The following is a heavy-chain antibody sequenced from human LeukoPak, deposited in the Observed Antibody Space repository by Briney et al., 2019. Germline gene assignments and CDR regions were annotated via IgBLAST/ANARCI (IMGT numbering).Heavy chain of an antibody. Sequence: GSLRLSCAASGFTFSSYSMNWVRQPPGKGLEWIGEINHSGSTNYNPSLKSRVTISVDTSKNQFSLKLSSVTAADTAVYYCVTVYYYGSGPAKNWFDPWGQGTLVTVSS. V-gene: IGHV4-34*08. CDR1: GFTFSSYS. CDR2: INHSGST. D-gene: IGHD3-10*01. CDR3: VTVYYYGSGPAKNWFDP. J-gene: IGHJ5*02.